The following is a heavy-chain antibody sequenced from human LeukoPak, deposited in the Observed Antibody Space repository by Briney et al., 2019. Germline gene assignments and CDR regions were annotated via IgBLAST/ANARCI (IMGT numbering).Heavy chain of an antibody. J-gene: IGHJ4*02. V-gene: IGHV3-23*01. CDR2: ISDSGGRT. D-gene: IGHD3-22*01. CDR3: AKRGVVIRVILVGFHKEAYYFDS. CDR1: GITLSNYG. Sequence: GGSLRLSCAVSGITLSNYGMSWVRQAPGKGLEWVAGISDSGGRTNYADSVTGRFTISRDNPKNTLYLQMNSLRAEDTAVYFCAKRGVVIRVILVGFHKEAYYFDSWGQGALVTVSS.